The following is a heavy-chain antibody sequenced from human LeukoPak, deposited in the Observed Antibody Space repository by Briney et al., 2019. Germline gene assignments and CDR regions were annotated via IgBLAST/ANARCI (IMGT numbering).Heavy chain of an antibody. J-gene: IGHJ4*02. CDR1: GGSISGGDYY. CDR3: ASGSVDFCSSTSCPVYYFDY. Sequence: SETLSLTCTVSGGSISGGDYYWSWIRQPPGKGLEWIGYIYYSGSTYYNPSLKSRVTISVDTSKNQFSLKLSPVTAADTAVYYCASGSVDFCSSTSCPVYYFDYWGQGTLVTVSS. CDR2: IYYSGST. V-gene: IGHV4-30-4*01. D-gene: IGHD2-2*01.